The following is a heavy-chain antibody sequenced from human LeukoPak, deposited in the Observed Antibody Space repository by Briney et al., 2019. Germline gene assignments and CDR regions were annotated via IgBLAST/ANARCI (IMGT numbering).Heavy chain of an antibody. V-gene: IGHV1-2*04. D-gene: IGHD6-19*01. CDR3: ARAAYSSGWYPSGGDAFDI. CDR1: GYTFTGYY. CDR2: INPNSGGT. Sequence: ASVKVSCKASGYTFTGYYMHWVRQAPGQGLEWMGWINPNSGGTNYAQKFQGWVTMTRDTSISTAYMELSRLRSDDTAVYYCARAAYSSGWYPSGGDAFDIWGQGTMVTVSS. J-gene: IGHJ3*02.